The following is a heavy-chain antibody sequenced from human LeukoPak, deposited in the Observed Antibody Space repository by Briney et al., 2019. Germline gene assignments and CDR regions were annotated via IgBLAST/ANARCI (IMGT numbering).Heavy chain of an antibody. J-gene: IGHJ4*02. CDR1: GFTFSSYW. V-gene: IGHV3-7*03. CDR2: IKQDGSEK. D-gene: IGHD3-3*01. Sequence: GGSLRLSCAASGFTFSSYWMSWVRQAPGKGLEWEANIKQDGSEKYYVDSVKGRFTISRDNAKNSLYLQMNSLRAEDTAVYYCARDLRITIFGVAEFDYWGQGTLVTVSS. CDR3: ARDLRITIFGVAEFDY.